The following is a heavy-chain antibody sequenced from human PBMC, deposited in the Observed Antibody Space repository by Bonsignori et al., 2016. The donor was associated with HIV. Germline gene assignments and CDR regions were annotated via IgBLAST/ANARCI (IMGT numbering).Heavy chain of an antibody. V-gene: IGHV3-30-3*01. D-gene: IGHD5-24*01. CDR2: KSYDGSNN. CDR3: ARGGQRWLQFSWFDP. J-gene: IGHJ5*02. Sequence: WIRQPPGKGLEWVAVKSYDGSNNYYADSVKGRFTISRDNSKNTLYLQMNSLRAGDTAVYYCARGGQRWLQFSWFDPWGQGTLVTVSS.